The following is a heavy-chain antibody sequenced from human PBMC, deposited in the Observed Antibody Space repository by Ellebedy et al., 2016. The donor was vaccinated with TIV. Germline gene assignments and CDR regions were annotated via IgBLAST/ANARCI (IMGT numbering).Heavy chain of an antibody. CDR3: ARDRDNSVTGYLDP. CDR1: GSSITSGFY. J-gene: IGHJ5*02. D-gene: IGHD1-20*01. V-gene: IGHV4-38-2*02. Sequence: SETLSLTCAVPGSSITSGFYWGWIRQHPGKWLEWLGITYHSGSTHYNPSLKSRVTISVDTSKNQFSLKLTSVTAADTAVYYCARDRDNSVTGYLDPWGQGILVTVSS. CDR2: TYHSGST.